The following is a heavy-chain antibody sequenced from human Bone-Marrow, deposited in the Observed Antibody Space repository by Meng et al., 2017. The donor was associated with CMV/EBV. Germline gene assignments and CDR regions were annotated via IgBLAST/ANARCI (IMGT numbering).Heavy chain of an antibody. V-gene: IGHV3-21*01. Sequence: GGSLRLSCAASGITFSSYSMNWVRQAPGKGLEWVSSISSSSSYIYYADSVKGRFTISRDNAKNSLYLQMNSLRAEDTAGYYCASLGGRSRYYYYYGMDVWGQGTTVTVSS. J-gene: IGHJ6*02. CDR2: ISSSSSYI. CDR3: ASLGGRSRYYYYYGMDV. CDR1: GITFSSYS.